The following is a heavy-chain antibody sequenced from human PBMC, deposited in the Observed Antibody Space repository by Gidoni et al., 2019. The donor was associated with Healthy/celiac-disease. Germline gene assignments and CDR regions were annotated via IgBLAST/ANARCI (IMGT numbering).Heavy chain of an antibody. J-gene: IGHJ4*02. CDR3: ARGSLVPRMVRGVTKPLYFDY. Sequence: QVQLQQWCAGLLKPSETLSLTCAVSGGSFRGYYWSWIRQPPGKGLEWIGEINHSGSTNNNPSLKSPVTISVDTSKNQVSLKLSSVTAAETAVYYCARGSLVPRMVRGVTKPLYFDYWGQGTLVTVSS. CDR2: INHSGST. V-gene: IGHV4-34*01. CDR1: GGSFRGYY. D-gene: IGHD3-10*01.